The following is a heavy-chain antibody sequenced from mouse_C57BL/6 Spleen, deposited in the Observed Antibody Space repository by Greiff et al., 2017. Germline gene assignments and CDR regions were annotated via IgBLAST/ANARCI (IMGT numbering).Heavy chain of an antibody. CDR3: ARDEGDYGSSTGYFDV. CDR2: ISYDGSN. CDR1: GYSITSGYY. V-gene: IGHV3-6*01. D-gene: IGHD1-1*01. Sequence: EVQLVESGPGLVKPSQSLSLTCSVTGYSITSGYYWNWIRQFPGNKLEWMGYISYDGSNNYNPSLKNRISITRDTSKNQFFLKLNSVTTEDTATYYCARDEGDYGSSTGYFDVWGTGTTVTVSS. J-gene: IGHJ1*03.